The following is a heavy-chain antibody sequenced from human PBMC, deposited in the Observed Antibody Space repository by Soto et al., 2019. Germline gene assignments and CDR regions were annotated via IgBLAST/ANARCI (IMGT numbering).Heavy chain of an antibody. Sequence: PGGSLRLSCAASGFTFSSYAMSWVRQAPGKGLEWVSAISGSGGSTYYADSVKGRFTISRDNSKNTLYLQMNSLRAEDTAVYYCAKTRATRSPTGLQIVVVVAAFDYWGQGTLVTVSS. CDR1: GFTFSSYA. V-gene: IGHV3-23*01. CDR2: ISGSGGST. J-gene: IGHJ4*02. CDR3: AKTRATRSPTGLQIVVVVAAFDY. D-gene: IGHD2-15*01.